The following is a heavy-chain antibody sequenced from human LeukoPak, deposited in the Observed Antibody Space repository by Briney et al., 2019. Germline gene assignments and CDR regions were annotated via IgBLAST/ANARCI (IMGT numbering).Heavy chain of an antibody. J-gene: IGHJ6*02. D-gene: IGHD5-12*01. CDR1: GGSISSYY. CDR2: IYDSGST. CDR3: ARGGSGYDSFYYYGMDV. V-gene: IGHV4-59*01. Sequence: SETLSLTCTVSGGSISSYYWSWIRQPPGKGLEWIRCIYDSGSTNYNPSLKSRVTISVDTSKNQFSLKLSSVTAADTAVYYCARGGSGYDSFYYYGMDVWGQGTTVTVSS.